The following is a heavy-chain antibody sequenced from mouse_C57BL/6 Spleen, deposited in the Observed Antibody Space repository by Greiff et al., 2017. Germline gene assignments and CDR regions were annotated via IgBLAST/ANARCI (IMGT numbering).Heavy chain of an antibody. CDR3: APYYDYDEEFAY. D-gene: IGHD2-4*01. CDR1: GFTFSDYG. V-gene: IGHV5-17*01. J-gene: IGHJ3*01. CDR2: ISSGRGTI. Sequence: EVKLVESGGGLVKPGGSLKLSCAASGFTFSDYGMHWVRQAPEKGLEWVAYISSGRGTIYYADTVKGRFTISRDNAKNTLFLTMTSLRSEDTAMYYCAPYYDYDEEFAYWGQGTLVTVSA.